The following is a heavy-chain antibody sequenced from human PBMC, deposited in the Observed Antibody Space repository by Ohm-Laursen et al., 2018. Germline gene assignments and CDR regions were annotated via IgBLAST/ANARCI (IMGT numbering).Heavy chain of an antibody. Sequence: SDTLSLTCTVSGGSISSYYWSWIRQPAGKGLEWIGRIKSSGSTNYNPSLKSRVTMSVDTSKNQFSLILTSVTAADTAMYYCARGTNYFDSSDNLYYFDYWGQGNLVTVSS. CDR3: ARGTNYFDSSDNLYYFDY. D-gene: IGHD3-22*01. V-gene: IGHV4-4*07. CDR2: IKSSGST. J-gene: IGHJ4*02. CDR1: GGSISSYY.